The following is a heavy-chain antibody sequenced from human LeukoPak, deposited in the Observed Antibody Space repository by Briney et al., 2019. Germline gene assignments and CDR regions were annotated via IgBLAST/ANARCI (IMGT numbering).Heavy chain of an antibody. CDR1: GFTFSDHY. CDR2: ISHNGETK. CDR3: ARDRHGYFDY. Sequence: GGPLRLSCAASGFTFSDHYMIWLRQAPGKGLEAISYISHNGETKYYADSVKGRLSISRDDAKSSLYLQMNSLRVEDTAVYYCARDRHGYFDYWGQGTLVTVSS. J-gene: IGHJ4*02. D-gene: IGHD6-13*01. V-gene: IGHV3-11*01.